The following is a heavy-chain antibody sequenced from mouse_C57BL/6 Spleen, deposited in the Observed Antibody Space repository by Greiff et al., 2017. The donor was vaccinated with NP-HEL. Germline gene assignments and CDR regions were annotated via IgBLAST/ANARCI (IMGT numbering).Heavy chain of an antibody. CDR3: ASSPYYGSSPGFAY. D-gene: IGHD1-1*01. J-gene: IGHJ3*01. CDR2: IYPGDGDT. CDR1: GYAFSSYW. Sequence: QVQLQQSGAELVKPGASVKISCKASGYAFSSYWMNWVKQRPGKGLEWIGQIYPGDGDTNYNGKFKGKATLTADKSSSTAYMQLSSLTSEDSAVYFCASSPYYGSSPGFAYWGQGTLVTVSA. V-gene: IGHV1-80*01.